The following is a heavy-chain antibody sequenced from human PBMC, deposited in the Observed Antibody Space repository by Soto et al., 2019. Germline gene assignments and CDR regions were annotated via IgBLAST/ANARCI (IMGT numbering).Heavy chain of an antibody. Sequence: GGSLRLSCAASGFTFSSYAMSWVRQAPGKGLEWVSAISGSGGSTYYADSVKGRFTISRDNSKNTLYLQMNSLRAEDTAVYYCAKSRYSPPRLFATNYYYYGMDVWGQGTTVTVSS. CDR3: AKSRYSPPRLFATNYYYYGMDV. CDR2: ISGSGGST. CDR1: GFTFSSYA. V-gene: IGHV3-23*01. D-gene: IGHD1-26*01. J-gene: IGHJ6*02.